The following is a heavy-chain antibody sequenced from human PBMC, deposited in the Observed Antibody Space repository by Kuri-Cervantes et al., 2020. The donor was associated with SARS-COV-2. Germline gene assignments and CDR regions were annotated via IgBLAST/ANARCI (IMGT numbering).Heavy chain of an antibody. V-gene: IGHV3-33*01. J-gene: IGHJ6*03. Sequence: GESPKIPCAASGFTFSSYGMHWVRQAPGKGLEWVAVIWYDGSNKYYADSVKGRFTISRDNSKNTLYLQMNSLRAEDTAVYYCARDSPDYYYYMDVWGKGTTVTVSS. CDR1: GFTFSSYG. CDR3: ARDSPDYYYYMDV. CDR2: IWYDGSNK.